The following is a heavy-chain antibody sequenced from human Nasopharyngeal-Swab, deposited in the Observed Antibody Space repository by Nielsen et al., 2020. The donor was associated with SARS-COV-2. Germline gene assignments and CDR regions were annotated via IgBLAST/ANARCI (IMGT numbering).Heavy chain of an antibody. V-gene: IGHV3-7*03. J-gene: IGHJ4*02. D-gene: IGHD2-15*01. CDR2: IKQDGSEK. Sequence: GESLKISCAASGFTFNTYSMNWVRQAPGKGLEWVANIKQDGSEKYYVDSVKGRFTISRDNAKNSLYLQMNSLRAEDTAVYYCARDYPGGSCFDYWGQGTLVTVSS. CDR1: GFTFNTYS. CDR3: ARDYPGGSCFDY.